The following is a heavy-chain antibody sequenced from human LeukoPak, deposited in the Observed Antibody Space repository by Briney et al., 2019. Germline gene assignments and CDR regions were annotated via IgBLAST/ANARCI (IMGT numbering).Heavy chain of an antibody. V-gene: IGHV1-18*01. CDR3: ARFSDDILTGYPFDPSGYYYMDV. D-gene: IGHD3-9*01. CDR1: GYTFTSYG. CDR2: ISAYNGNT. Sequence: ASVKVSCKASGYTFTSYGISRVRQAPGQGLEWMGWISAYNGNTNYAQKLQGRVTMTTDTSTSTAYMELSSLRSEDTAVYYCARFSDDILTGYPFDPSGYYYMDVWGKGTTVTVSS. J-gene: IGHJ6*03.